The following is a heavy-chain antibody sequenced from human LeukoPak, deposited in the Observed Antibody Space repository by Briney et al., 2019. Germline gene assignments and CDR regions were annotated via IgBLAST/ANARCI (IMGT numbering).Heavy chain of an antibody. CDR2: ISYDGSNK. D-gene: IGHD2-2*01. CDR3: ARGGWSGLVVPAALDY. V-gene: IGHV3-30-3*01. J-gene: IGHJ4*02. Sequence: PGGSLRLSCAASGFTFSSYAMHWVRQAPGKGLEWVAVISYDGSNKYYADSVKGRLTISRDNSKNTLYLQMNSLRAEDTAVYYCARGGWSGLVVPAALDYWGQGTLVTVSS. CDR1: GFTFSSYA.